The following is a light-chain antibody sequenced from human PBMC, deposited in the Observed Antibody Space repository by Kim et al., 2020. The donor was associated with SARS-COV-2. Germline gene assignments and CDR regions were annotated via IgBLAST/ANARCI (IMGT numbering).Light chain of an antibody. Sequence: APGWDREKIKCRASEGITKSLAWGQHKPGKAPKSPIYSASSLQSGVPSKFSRSAAGTLFTLTISRLPPEDIATYFCQQYHTYPRTIGEGTKVDI. V-gene: IGKV1-16*02. CDR2: SAS. CDR3: QQYHTYPRT. CDR1: EGITKS. J-gene: IGKJ4*01.